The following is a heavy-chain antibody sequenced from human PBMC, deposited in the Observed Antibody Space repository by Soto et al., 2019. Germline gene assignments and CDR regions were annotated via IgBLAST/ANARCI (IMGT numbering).Heavy chain of an antibody. D-gene: IGHD2-15*01. CDR3: ARGEGGNGNWYAV. CDR1: GDTFNRYT. J-gene: IGHJ4*02. V-gene: IGHV1-69*02. CDR2: IIPMSPMP. Sequence: QVQLVQSGAEVKKPGSSVNVACKASGDTFNRYTISWVRQAPGQGLEWMGRIIPMSPMPIYAQKFRGRVTFTADKSTTSVYMELSSLTSYDTAVYYCARGEGGNGNWYAVWGQGTLVTVSS.